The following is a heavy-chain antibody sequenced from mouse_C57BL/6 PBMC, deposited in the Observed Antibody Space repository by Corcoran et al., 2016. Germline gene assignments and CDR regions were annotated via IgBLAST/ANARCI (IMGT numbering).Heavy chain of an antibody. CDR2: INTYSGVP. Sequence: QIQLVQSGPELKKPGETVKISCKASGYTFTTYGMSWVKQAPGKGLKWMGWINTYSGVPTYADDFKGRFAFSLETSVSTAYLQINNLKNEETATYFCAREGAVVGAMDYWGQGTSVTVSS. V-gene: IGHV9-3*01. CDR1: GYTFTTYG. CDR3: AREGAVVGAMDY. D-gene: IGHD1-1*01. J-gene: IGHJ4*01.